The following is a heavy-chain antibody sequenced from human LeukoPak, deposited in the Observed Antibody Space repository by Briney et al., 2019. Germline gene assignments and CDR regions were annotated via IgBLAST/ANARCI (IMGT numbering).Heavy chain of an antibody. D-gene: IGHD1-14*01. J-gene: IGHJ6*02. CDR2: ISGGGGST. V-gene: IGHV3-23*01. Sequence: GGSLRLSCAASGFTFSSYAMSWVRQAPGKGLEWVSAISGGGGSTYYADSVKGRFTISRDNSKNTLYLQMNSLRAEDTAVYYCAKERNRPYYYYGMDVWGQGTTVTVSS. CDR1: GFTFSSYA. CDR3: AKERNRPYYYYGMDV.